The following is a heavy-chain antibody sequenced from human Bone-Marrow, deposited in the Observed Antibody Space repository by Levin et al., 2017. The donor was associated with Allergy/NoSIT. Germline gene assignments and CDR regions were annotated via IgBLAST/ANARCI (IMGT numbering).Heavy chain of an antibody. J-gene: IGHJ4*02. CDR3: VRSRSFYFDN. V-gene: IGHV1-2*02. CDR1: GYPFTNYF. CDR2: VNPDTGDT. Sequence: ASVKVSCKPSGYPFTNYFLAWVRQAPGQGPEWMGWVNPDTGDTDYAQKFQGRITMTRDTSISTAFMELRGLRSDDTAVYYCVRSRSFYFDNWGQGTLVTVSS. D-gene: IGHD3-16*02.